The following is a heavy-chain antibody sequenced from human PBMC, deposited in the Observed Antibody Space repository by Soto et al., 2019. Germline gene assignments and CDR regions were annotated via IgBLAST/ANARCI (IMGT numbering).Heavy chain of an antibody. V-gene: IGHV1-3*01. CDR2: INAGNGNT. J-gene: IGHJ4*02. CDR3: ARVHPPPYSSSWYALDY. CDR1: GYTFTSYA. D-gene: IGHD6-13*01. Sequence: ASVKVSCKASGYTFTSYAMHWVRQAPGQRLEWMGWINAGNGNTKYSQNFQGRVTITRDTSASTAYMELSSLRSEDTAVYYCARVHPPPYSSSWYALDYWGQGTLVTVSS.